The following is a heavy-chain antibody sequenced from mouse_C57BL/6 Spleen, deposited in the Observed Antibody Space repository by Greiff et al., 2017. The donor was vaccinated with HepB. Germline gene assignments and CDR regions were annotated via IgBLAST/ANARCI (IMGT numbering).Heavy chain of an antibody. CDR3: ANPGQRGFAY. CDR1: GYTFTSYW. Sequence: QVQLKQPGAELVKPGASVKLSCKASGYTFTSYWMHWVKQRPGQGLEWIGMIHPNSGSTNYNEKFKSKATLTVDKSSSTAYMQLSSLTSEDSAVYYCANPGQRGFAYWGQGTLVTVSA. CDR2: IHPNSGST. D-gene: IGHD3-3*01. V-gene: IGHV1-64*01. J-gene: IGHJ3*01.